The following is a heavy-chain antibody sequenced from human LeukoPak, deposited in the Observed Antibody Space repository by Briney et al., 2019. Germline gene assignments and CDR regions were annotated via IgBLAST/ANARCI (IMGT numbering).Heavy chain of an antibody. CDR2: INPSGGST. D-gene: IGHD5-24*01. CDR3: ARDNSVRDEVWWFNP. J-gene: IGHJ5*02. V-gene: IGHV1-46*01. CDR1: GYTFTSYY. Sequence: GASVKVSCKASGYTFTSYYMHWVRQAPGQGLEWMGIINPSGGSTTYAQKFQGRVTLTRDTSTSTDYLELSSLRSEDTAVYYCARDNSVRDEVWWFNPWGQGTLVTVSS.